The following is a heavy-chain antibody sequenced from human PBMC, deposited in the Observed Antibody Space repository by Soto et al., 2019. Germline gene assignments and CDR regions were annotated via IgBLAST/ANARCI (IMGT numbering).Heavy chain of an antibody. CDR3: ARDEGYYDILTGYSKNWFDP. J-gene: IGHJ5*02. CDR2: IYTSGST. CDR1: GGSIGSYY. D-gene: IGHD3-9*01. V-gene: IGHV4-4*07. Sequence: SETLSLTCTVSGGSIGSYYWSWIRQPAGKGLEWIGRIYTSGSTNYNPSLKSRVTMSVDTSKNQFSLKLSSVTAADTAVYYCARDEGYYDILTGYSKNWFDPWGQGTLVTVS.